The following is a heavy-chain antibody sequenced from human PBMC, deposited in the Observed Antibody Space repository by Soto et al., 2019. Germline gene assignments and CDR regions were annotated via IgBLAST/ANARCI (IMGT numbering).Heavy chain of an antibody. CDR1: GFTFSSYW. V-gene: IGHV3-74*01. CDR2: INSDGSST. J-gene: IGHJ3*02. D-gene: IGHD1-26*01. CDR3: ARGTSGSYSDDAFDI. Sequence: GGSLRLSCAASGFTFSSYWMHWVRQAPGKGLVWVSRINSDGSSTSYADSVKGRFTISRDNAKNTLYLQRNSLRAEDTAVYYCARGTSGSYSDDAFDIWGQGTMVTVSS.